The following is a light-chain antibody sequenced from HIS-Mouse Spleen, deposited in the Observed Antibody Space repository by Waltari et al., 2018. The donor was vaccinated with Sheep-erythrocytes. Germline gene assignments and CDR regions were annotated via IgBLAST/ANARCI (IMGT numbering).Light chain of an antibody. CDR2: QDS. Sequence: SYELTQPPSVSVSPGQTASITCSGDKLGDKYACWYQQKPGHSPVLVIYQDSKRPSGSPERFSGSNSGNTATLTISGTQAMDEADDYCQAWDSSTVVFGGGTKLTVL. V-gene: IGLV3-1*01. CDR3: QAWDSSTVV. CDR1: KLGDKY. J-gene: IGLJ2*01.